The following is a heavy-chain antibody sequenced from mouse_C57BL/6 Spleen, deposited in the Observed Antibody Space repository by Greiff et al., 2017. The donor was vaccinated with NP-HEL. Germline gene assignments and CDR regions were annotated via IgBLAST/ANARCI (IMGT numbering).Heavy chain of an antibody. CDR3: ARHEGY. CDR1: GFTFSSYG. V-gene: IGHV5-6*01. CDR2: ISSGGSYT. Sequence: EVMLVESGGDLVKPGGSLKLSCAASGFTFSSYGMSWVRQTPDKRLEWVATISSGGSYTYYPDSVKGRFNISRDTAKNTLYLQMSSLKSEDTAMYYCARHEGYWGQGTTLTVSS. J-gene: IGHJ2*01.